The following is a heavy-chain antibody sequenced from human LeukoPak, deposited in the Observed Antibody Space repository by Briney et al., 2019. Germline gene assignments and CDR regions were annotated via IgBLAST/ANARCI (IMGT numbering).Heavy chain of an antibody. CDR2: IIPIFGTA. J-gene: IGHJ5*02. CDR3: ASGGGFPGSAGPFDP. V-gene: IGHV1-69*05. Sequence: ASVKVSCKASGGTFSSYAISWVRQAPGQGLEWMGGIIPIFGTANYAQKFQGRVTITTDESTSTAYMELSSLRSEDTAVYYCASGGGFPGSAGPFDPWGQGTLVTVSS. D-gene: IGHD6-13*01. CDR1: GGTFSSYA.